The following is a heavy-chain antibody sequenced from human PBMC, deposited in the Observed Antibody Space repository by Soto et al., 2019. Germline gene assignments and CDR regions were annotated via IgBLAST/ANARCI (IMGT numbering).Heavy chain of an antibody. V-gene: IGHV1-8*01. CDR2: MNPNSGNT. Sequence: ASVKVSCKASGYTFTSYDINWVRQATGQGLEWMGWMNPNSGNTGYAQKFQGRVTMTRNTSISTAYMELSGLRSEDTAVYYCARGEMVRGVIINYYYYYMDVWGKGTTVTVSS. CDR1: GYTFTSYD. D-gene: IGHD3-10*01. J-gene: IGHJ6*03. CDR3: ARGEMVRGVIINYYYYYMDV.